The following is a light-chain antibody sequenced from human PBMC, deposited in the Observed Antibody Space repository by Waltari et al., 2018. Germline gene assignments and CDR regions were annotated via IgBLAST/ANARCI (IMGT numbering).Light chain of an antibody. CDR2: GNS. CDR1: SSNIGAGSD. CDR3: QSYDSSLSAPYV. Sequence: QSVLTQPPSVSGAPGQRVTISCTGSSSNIGAGSDVPWYQQLPGTAPKLLIYGNSNRPSGVPDRFSGSKSGTSASLAITGLQAEDEADYYCQSYDSSLSAPYVFGTGTKVTVL. V-gene: IGLV1-40*01. J-gene: IGLJ1*01.